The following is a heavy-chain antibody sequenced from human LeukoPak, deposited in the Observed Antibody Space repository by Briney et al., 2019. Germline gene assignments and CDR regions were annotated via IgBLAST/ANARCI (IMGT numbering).Heavy chain of an antibody. CDR3: AKRGQEGAYYFDY. CDR2: IRHDGSYK. CDR1: GFTFSSYG. V-gene: IGHV3-30*02. D-gene: IGHD3-10*01. J-gene: IGHJ4*02. Sequence: GGSLRLSCAASGFTFSSYGMHWVRQAPGKGLEWVAYIRHDGSYKYYADSVKGRFTISRDSSKNTLFLQMNSLRPEDTAVYYCAKRGQEGAYYFDYWGQGTLVTVSS.